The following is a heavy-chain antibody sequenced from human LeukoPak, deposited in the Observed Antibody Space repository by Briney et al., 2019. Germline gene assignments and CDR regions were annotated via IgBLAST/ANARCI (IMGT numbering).Heavy chain of an antibody. CDR3: ARDSYGGNWSLGY. CDR1: GFTFTGYY. Sequence: ASVKLSCKASGFTFTGYYIHWVRPAPGQGLEWMGWVNPNNGGTNYAQMFQGRVTMTRDTSISTAYMELSRLKSDDTAVYYCARDSYGGNWSLGYWGQGTLVTVSS. D-gene: IGHD4-23*01. CDR2: VNPNNGGT. V-gene: IGHV1-2*02. J-gene: IGHJ4*02.